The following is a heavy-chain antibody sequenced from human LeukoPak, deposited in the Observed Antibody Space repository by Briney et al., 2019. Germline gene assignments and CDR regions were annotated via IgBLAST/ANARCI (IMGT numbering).Heavy chain of an antibody. CDR1: GGTFSSYA. J-gene: IGHJ6*03. D-gene: IGHD3-22*01. Sequence: ASVKVSCKASGGTFSSYAISWARQAPGQGLEWMGRIIPIFGTANYAQKFQGRVTITTDESTSTAYMELSSLRSEDTAVYYCARDLSGSGYGDYYYYYYMDVWGKGTTVTVSS. V-gene: IGHV1-69*05. CDR2: IIPIFGTA. CDR3: ARDLSGSGYGDYYYYYYMDV.